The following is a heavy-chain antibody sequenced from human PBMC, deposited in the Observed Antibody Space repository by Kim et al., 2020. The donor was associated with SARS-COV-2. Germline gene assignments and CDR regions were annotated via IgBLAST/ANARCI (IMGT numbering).Heavy chain of an antibody. V-gene: IGHV3-7*01. CDR1: GFAFSSYW. J-gene: IGHJ4*02. CDR3: GGGARHDY. CDR2: IKQDGSET. D-gene: IGHD1-26*01. Sequence: GGSLRLSCTASGFAFSSYWMTWIRQVPGKGLEWVANIKQDGSETYYVDSVKGRFTISRNNAQNSLYLQMNSLRGHDTAVYYCGGGARHDYWGQGTLVTVS.